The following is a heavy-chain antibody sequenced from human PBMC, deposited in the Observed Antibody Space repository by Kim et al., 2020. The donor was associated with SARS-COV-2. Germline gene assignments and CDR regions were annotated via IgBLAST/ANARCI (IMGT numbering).Heavy chain of an antibody. D-gene: IGHD6-13*01. J-gene: IGHJ4*02. CDR1: GFTFSSYA. Sequence: GGSLRLSCAASGFTFSSYAMSWVRQAPGKGLEWVSVIYSGGSSTYYADSVKGRFTISRGNSKNTLYLQMNSLRAEDTAVYYCAKESGYSSSWYPRGAFDYWGQGTLVTVSS. CDR2: IYSGGSST. V-gene: IGHV3-23*03. CDR3: AKESGYSSSWYPRGAFDY.